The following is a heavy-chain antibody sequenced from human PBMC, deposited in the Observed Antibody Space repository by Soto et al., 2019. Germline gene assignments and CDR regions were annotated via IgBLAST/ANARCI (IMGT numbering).Heavy chain of an antibody. CDR3: ARDGGDCGYRLIYYYYIGRDV. D-gene: IGHD2-21*02. V-gene: IGHV1-3*05. CDR2: ITIGSGNT. CDR1: GYAFSSYA. J-gene: IGHJ6*02. Sequence: QVQLLQSGAEEKKPGASVKVSCKASGYAFSSYAMHWVRQAPVQRLEWMGWITIGSGNTKYSQTFQGSITISRDTSATSVYLELSSLSSEDTAVYYCARDGGDCGYRLIYYYYIGRDVWGQGTTVSVSS.